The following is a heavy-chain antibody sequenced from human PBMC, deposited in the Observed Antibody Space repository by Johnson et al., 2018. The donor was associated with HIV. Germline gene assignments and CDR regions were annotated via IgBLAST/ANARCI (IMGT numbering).Heavy chain of an antibody. CDR1: GFTFDDYG. CDR2: INWNGGST. J-gene: IGHJ3*02. V-gene: IGHV3-20*04. Sequence: VQLVESGGGVVRPGGSLRLSCAASGFTFDDYGMSLVRQAPGKGLEWVSGINWNGGSTGYADSVKGPFTISLDNAKHARYLQMYSLRAEDTALYYCARDGTVGYCSGGRCYDAFDIWGQGTMVTVSS. D-gene: IGHD2-15*01. CDR3: ARDGTVGYCSGGRCYDAFDI.